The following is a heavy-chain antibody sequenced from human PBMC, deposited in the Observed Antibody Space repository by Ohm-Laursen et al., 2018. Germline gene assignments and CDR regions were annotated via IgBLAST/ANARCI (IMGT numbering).Heavy chain of an antibody. J-gene: IGHJ2*01. Sequence: SVKVSCKASGGTFSSYAISWVRQAPGQGLEWMGRIIPILGIANYAQKFQGRVTITADKSTSTAHMELSSLRSEDTAVYYCARMGPQQPHWYFDLWGRGALVTVSS. D-gene: IGHD1/OR15-1a*01. V-gene: IGHV1-69*04. CDR1: GGTFSSYA. CDR2: IIPILGIA. CDR3: ARMGPQQPHWYFDL.